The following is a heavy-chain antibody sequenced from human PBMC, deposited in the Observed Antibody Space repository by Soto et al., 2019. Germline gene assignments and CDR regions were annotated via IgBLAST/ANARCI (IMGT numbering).Heavy chain of an antibody. CDR3: ARAPYSSSWYYYYYGMDV. V-gene: IGHV4-34*01. Sequence: SETLSLTCAVCGGSFSGYYWSWIRQPPGKGLEWIGEINHSGSTNYNPSLKSRVTISVDTSKNQFSLKLSSVTAADTAVYYCARAPYSSSWYYYYYGMDVWGQGTTVTVSS. CDR1: GGSFSGYY. D-gene: IGHD6-13*01. CDR2: INHSGST. J-gene: IGHJ6*02.